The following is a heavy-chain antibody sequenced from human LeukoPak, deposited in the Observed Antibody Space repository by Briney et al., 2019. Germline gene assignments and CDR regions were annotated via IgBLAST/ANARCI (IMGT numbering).Heavy chain of an antibody. V-gene: IGHV3-23*01. CDR3: AKDRYGSGSYPVFDY. D-gene: IGHD3-10*01. Sequence: GGSLRLSCAASGFTFSSYAMSWVRQAPGKELEWVSGISASGGSTYYADSVKGRFTISRDNSQNTLYLQMNSLRAADAAVYYCAKDRYGSGSYPVFDYWGQGTLVTVSS. J-gene: IGHJ4*02. CDR2: ISASGGST. CDR1: GFTFSSYA.